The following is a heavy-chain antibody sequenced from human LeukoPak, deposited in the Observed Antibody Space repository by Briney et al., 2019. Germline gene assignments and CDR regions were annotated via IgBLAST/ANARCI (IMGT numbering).Heavy chain of an antibody. CDR2: IGGSGDNI. V-gene: IGHV3-23*01. D-gene: IGHD6-25*01. J-gene: IGHJ4*02. CDR3: ANYMQRSPFDY. CDR1: GFTFSSYA. Sequence: PGGSLRLSCAASGFTFSSYAMKWVRQAPGKGLQWVSVIGGSGDNIHYADSVKGRFTISRDSSKNTLYLQMNSLRAEDTAVYYCANYMQRSPFDYWGQGTLVTVSS.